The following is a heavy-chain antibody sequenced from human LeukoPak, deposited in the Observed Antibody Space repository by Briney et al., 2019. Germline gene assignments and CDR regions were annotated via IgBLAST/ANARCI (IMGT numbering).Heavy chain of an antibody. J-gene: IGHJ4*02. Sequence: GGSLRLSCITSGFTFGDYAMNWLRQAPGKGLEWVGFIRSKAYGGTTEYAASVKGRFTILRDDSRGIAYLQMSSLKNEDTAVYYCGGEYDFWTGGYYWGQGTLVTVSS. CDR1: GFTFGDYA. CDR3: GGEYDFWTGGYY. V-gene: IGHV3-49*03. D-gene: IGHD3-3*01. CDR2: IRSKAYGGTT.